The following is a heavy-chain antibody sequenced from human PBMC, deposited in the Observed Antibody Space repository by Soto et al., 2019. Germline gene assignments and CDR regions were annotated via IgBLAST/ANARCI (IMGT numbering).Heavy chain of an antibody. J-gene: IGHJ4*02. Sequence: GGSLRLACAASGFTFSNAWISGVRQAPGKELEWVGRIKSKTDGGTTDYAAPVKGRFTISRDDSKNTLYLQMNSLKTEDTAVYYCTTYYSSGWAYWGQGTLVTVSS. D-gene: IGHD6-19*01. CDR2: IKSKTDGGTT. CDR3: TTYYSSGWAY. CDR1: GFTFSNAW. V-gene: IGHV3-15*01.